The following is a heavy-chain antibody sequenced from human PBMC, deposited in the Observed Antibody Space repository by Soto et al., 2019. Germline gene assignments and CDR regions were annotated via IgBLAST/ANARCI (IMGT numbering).Heavy chain of an antibody. Sequence: EVQLVESGGGLVQPGGSLRLSCAASGFSLSSSWMHWVRQAPGKGLVWVSRIKNDGRETNYADSVKGRFTVSRDNAKKMVHLQMNSLRGEDTAVYYCARDLVLGSGSCDSWGQGTLVTVSS. CDR2: IKNDGRET. D-gene: IGHD3-10*01. CDR3: ARDLVLGSGSCDS. CDR1: GFSLSSSW. J-gene: IGHJ4*02. V-gene: IGHV3-74*01.